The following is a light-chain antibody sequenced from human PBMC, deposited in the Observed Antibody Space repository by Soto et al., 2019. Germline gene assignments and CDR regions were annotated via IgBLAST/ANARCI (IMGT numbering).Light chain of an antibody. CDR1: QSVSSSY. J-gene: IGKJ1*01. Sequence: EIVLTQSPGTLSLSPGERATLSCRASQSVSSSYLAWYQQNPGQAPRLLIYGASSRATGIPDRFSGSGSGTDFTLTISRLEPEDFAVYYCQQYGSSLWTF. CDR3: QQYGSSLWT. V-gene: IGKV3-20*01. CDR2: GAS.